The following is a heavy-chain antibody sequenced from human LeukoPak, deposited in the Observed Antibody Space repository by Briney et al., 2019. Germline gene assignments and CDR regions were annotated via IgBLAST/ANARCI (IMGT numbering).Heavy chain of an antibody. D-gene: IGHD6-19*01. Sequence: SETLSLTGSVSGGSISGYEWSWIEQPPGQGLEWIGYIYYSGSTNYNPSLKSRVIISRDTSKNQFSLNLSSVTAADTAVYSRARGYTDGWFIGYWGQGTLVTVSS. CDR3: ARGYTDGWFIGY. CDR1: GGSISGYE. V-gene: IGHV4-59*08. CDR2: IYYSGST. J-gene: IGHJ4*02.